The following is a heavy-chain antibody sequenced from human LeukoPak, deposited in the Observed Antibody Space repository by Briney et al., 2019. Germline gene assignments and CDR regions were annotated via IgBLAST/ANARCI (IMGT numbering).Heavy chain of an antibody. CDR1: GFAFSAYW. Sequence: PGGSLRLSCSASGFAFSAYWMNWVRQAPGKGPEWVANMNLSGSAQYYVDSVKGRCTISRDNAKSSLYLQMNSLRVEDTAVYYCAAWGLHNYWGQGTLVTVSS. D-gene: IGHD7-27*01. CDR3: AAWGLHNY. CDR2: MNLSGSAQ. J-gene: IGHJ4*02. V-gene: IGHV3-7*01.